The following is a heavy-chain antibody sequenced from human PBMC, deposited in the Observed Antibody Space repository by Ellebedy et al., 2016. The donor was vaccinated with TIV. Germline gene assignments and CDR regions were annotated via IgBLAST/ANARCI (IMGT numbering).Heavy chain of an antibody. Sequence: GESLKISCTASGFTFSDYSMNWVRQAPGKGLEWVSSISDFSAYRFYADSVKGRFTISRDNAKNSLYLQMDSLRAEDTAVYYSARETVPAALDAFDIWGQGTMVTVSS. V-gene: IGHV3-21*01. CDR3: ARETVPAALDAFDI. J-gene: IGHJ3*02. CDR2: ISDFSAYR. CDR1: GFTFSDYS. D-gene: IGHD2-2*01.